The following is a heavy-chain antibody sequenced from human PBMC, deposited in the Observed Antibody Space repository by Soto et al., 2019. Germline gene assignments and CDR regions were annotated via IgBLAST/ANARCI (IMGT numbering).Heavy chain of an antibody. V-gene: IGHV3-48*02. CDR2: ISSAGTTI. J-gene: IGHJ6*02. CDR3: GGVFVGAHVVCYPAYYYYGLDV. D-gene: IGHD2-8*01. CDR1: GFTFSGYS. Sequence: GGSLRLSCVVSGFTFSGYSMNWVRQTPGKGLEWLSYISSAGTTISYADSVKGRFTISRDNAKNSLYLQMNSLRDEDTAVYYCGGVFVGAHVVCYPAYYYYGLDVGAQGTRLTFSS.